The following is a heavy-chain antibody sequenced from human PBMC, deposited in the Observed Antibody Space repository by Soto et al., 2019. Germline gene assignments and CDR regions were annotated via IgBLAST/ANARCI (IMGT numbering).Heavy chain of an antibody. CDR1: GESFSAYY. J-gene: IGHJ4*02. V-gene: IGHV4-34*01. D-gene: IGHD3-10*02. CDR3: VMFEERSPGSGPLADY. CDR2: IHHTGDT. Sequence: QVHVQQWGAGLLKPSETLSLTCGVYGESFSAYYWNWIRQSPGKGLEWIGDIHHTGDTKYNPSLKSRRTLSVDTSKNQFSLKLTSVTAADTAVYYCVMFEERSPGSGPLADYWGQGTLVTVSS.